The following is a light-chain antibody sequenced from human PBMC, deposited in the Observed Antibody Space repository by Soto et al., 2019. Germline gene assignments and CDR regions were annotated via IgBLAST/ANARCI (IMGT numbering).Light chain of an antibody. CDR3: QTWGTGIVI. CDR1: SGHSNYA. J-gene: IGLJ2*01. Sequence: QAVLTQSPSASASLGASVKLTCTLSSGHSNYAIAWHQQQPEKGPRYLMKLNRDGSHSKGDGIPNRFSGSSSGAERYLTISSLQSADEADYYCQTWGTGIVIFGGGTNLTVL. V-gene: IGLV4-69*01. CDR2: LNRDGSH.